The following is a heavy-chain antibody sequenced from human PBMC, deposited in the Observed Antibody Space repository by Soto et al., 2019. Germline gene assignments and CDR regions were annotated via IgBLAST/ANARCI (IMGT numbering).Heavy chain of an antibody. CDR1: EYTFNSYY. Sequence: ASVKVSCKASEYTFNSYYLHWVRQAPGQGLEWMGNINPSGGSTNYAQKFQGRVTMTRDTPTRTVYMELSSLRSEDTAVYYCARRARGYTFGFYFDDWGQGTVVTVSS. CDR3: ARRARGYTFGFYFDD. D-gene: IGHD5-18*01. CDR2: INPSGGST. J-gene: IGHJ4*02. V-gene: IGHV1-46*02.